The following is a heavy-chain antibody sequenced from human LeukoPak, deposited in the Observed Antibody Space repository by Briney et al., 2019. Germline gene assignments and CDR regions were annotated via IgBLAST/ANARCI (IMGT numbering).Heavy chain of an antibody. D-gene: IGHD2-2*01. J-gene: IGHJ4*02. CDR3: ARGIVVVPAPSATFFDS. CDR2: IYYSGST. V-gene: IGHV4-59*01. CDR1: GGSISSNY. Sequence: PSETLSLTCTVSGGSISSNYWSWIRQPPGRGLEWIGYIYYSGSTNYNPSLKSRVTISVDTSKNQFSLKLSSVTAADTAVYYCARGIVVVPAPSATFFDSWGQGTLVTVSS.